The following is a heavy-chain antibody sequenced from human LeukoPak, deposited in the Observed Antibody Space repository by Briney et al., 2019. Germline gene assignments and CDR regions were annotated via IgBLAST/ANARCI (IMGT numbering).Heavy chain of an antibody. CDR2: XNPXGGST. D-gene: IGHD2/OR15-2a*01. J-gene: IGHJ4*02. V-gene: IGHV1-46*01. CDR3: ARSSGETTYDY. Sequence: GASVKVSCKASGYTFTSYYMHWVRQAPGQGXEXXGXXNPXGGSTSYXXXFQGXXTXTXXXXTSTVYMELSSLRSEDTAVYYCARSSGETTYDYWGQGALVTVSS. CDR1: GYTFTSYY.